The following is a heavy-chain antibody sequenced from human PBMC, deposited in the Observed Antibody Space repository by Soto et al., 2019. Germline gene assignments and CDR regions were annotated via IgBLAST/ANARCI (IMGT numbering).Heavy chain of an antibody. J-gene: IGHJ3*02. Sequence: QVQLVQSGAEVKEPGASVKVSCKASGYTFVSYGIGWVRQAPGQGLEWMGWISPYNGNTNYAQKFQGRVTMTTDTSTSTVYMELRSLRSDDTAVYYFSRDAQKWLVAAFDIWGQGTMVTVSS. CDR3: SRDAQKWLVAAFDI. V-gene: IGHV1-18*01. D-gene: IGHD6-19*01. CDR1: GYTFVSYG. CDR2: ISPYNGNT.